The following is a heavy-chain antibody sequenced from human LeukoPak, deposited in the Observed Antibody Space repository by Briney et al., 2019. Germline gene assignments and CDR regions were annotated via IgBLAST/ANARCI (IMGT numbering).Heavy chain of an antibody. CDR1: GFTFNKYW. D-gene: IGHD3-3*01. J-gene: IGHJ4*02. CDR2: MRQDGGGI. CDR3: ARDLGWGFDH. V-gene: IGHV3-7*01. Sequence: GGSLRLSCVVSGFTFNKYWMSWVRQAPGKGLEWVATMRQDGGGIYYVDSVRGRFTISRDNAKNSLYLQMNSLRAEDTAVYYCARDLGWGFDHWGQGTLVIVSS.